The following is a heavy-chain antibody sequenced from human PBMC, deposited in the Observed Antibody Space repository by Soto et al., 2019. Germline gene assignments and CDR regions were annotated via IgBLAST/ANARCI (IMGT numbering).Heavy chain of an antibody. CDR1: VYTFTNYA. CDR2: INAGNGNT. J-gene: IGHJ6*02. D-gene: IGHD4-17*01. Sequence: GASVKVSCKGSVYTFTNYAMHWVRQAPGQRREGMGWINAGNGNTKYSQKFQGRVTITRDTSASTAYIALRRLRSDDTAVYYCARDTAPSDVSGHGTTVTVSS. CDR3: ARDTAPSDV. V-gene: IGHV1-3*01.